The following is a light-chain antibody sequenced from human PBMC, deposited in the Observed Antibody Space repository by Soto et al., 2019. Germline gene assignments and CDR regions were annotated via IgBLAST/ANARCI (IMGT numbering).Light chain of an antibody. Sequence: DIQITQSPSTLSASVGDRVTITCRASQSISSWLAWYQQKPGKAPKLLIYKASNLESGVPSRFSGSGSGTEFTLTISSLQPDDFAIYYCQQFNVFPWTFGQGPRVDIK. V-gene: IGKV1-5*03. CDR1: QSISSW. CDR3: QQFNVFPWT. CDR2: KAS. J-gene: IGKJ1*01.